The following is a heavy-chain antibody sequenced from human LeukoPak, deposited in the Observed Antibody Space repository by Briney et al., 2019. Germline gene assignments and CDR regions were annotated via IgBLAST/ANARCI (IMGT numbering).Heavy chain of an antibody. CDR1: GGSISSYY. D-gene: IGHD3-3*01. Sequence: SETLSLTCTVSGGSISSYYWSWIRQPPGKGLEWIGYIYYSGSTNYNPSLKSRVAISVDTSKNQFSLKLSSVTAADTAVYYCARTWSGYYGWFDYWGQGTLVTVSS. V-gene: IGHV4-59*08. J-gene: IGHJ4*02. CDR3: ARTWSGYYGWFDY. CDR2: IYYSGST.